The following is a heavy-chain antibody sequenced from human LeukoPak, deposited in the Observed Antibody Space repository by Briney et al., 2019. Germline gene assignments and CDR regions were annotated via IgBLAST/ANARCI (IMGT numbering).Heavy chain of an antibody. V-gene: IGHV4-59*01. CDR3: ARDRADSYGYHYFDY. D-gene: IGHD5-18*01. CDR2: IYYSGST. CDR1: GGSISSYY. Sequence: SETLSLTCTVSGGSISSYYWSWIRQPPGKGLEWIGYIYYSGSTNYNPSLKSRVTISVDTSKNQFSLKLSSVTAADTAVYYCARDRADSYGYHYFDYWGQGTLVTVSS. J-gene: IGHJ4*02.